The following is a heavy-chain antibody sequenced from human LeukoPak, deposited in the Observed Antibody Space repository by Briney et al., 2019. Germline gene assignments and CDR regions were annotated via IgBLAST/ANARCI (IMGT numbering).Heavy chain of an antibody. Sequence: GGSLRLSCAASGFTFSSYAMSWVRQAPGKGLEWVSAISGSGGSAYYADSVKGRFTISRDNSKNTLYLQTNSLRAEDTAVYYCAKDQVTMIVVGAFDIWGQGTMVTVSS. J-gene: IGHJ3*02. V-gene: IGHV3-23*01. D-gene: IGHD3-22*01. CDR1: GFTFSSYA. CDR3: AKDQVTMIVVGAFDI. CDR2: ISGSGGSA.